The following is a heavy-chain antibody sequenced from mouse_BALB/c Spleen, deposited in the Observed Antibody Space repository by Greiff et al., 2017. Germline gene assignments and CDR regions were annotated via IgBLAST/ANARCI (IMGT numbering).Heavy chain of an antibody. V-gene: IGHV1-5*01. Sequence: EVQLQQSGTVLARPGASVKMSCKASGYTFTSYWMHWVKQRPGQGLEWIGAIYPGNSDTSYNQKFKGKAKLTAVTSTSTAYMELSSLTNEDSAVYYCTRAYYGNYYFDYWGQGTTLTVSS. CDR3: TRAYYGNYYFDY. CDR2: IYPGNSDT. CDR1: GYTFTSYW. D-gene: IGHD2-10*01. J-gene: IGHJ2*01.